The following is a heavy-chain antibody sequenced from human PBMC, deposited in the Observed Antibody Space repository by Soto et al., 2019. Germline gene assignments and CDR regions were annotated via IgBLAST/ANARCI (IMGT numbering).Heavy chain of an antibody. D-gene: IGHD2-15*01. Sequence: QLQLQESGPGLVKPSETLSLTCTVSGGSISSSSYYWGWIRQPPGKGLEWIGSIYYSGSTYYNPSLKSRVTISVDTSKNQFSLQLSSVTAADTAVYYCARQTNIVVVVAATTPYFDYWGQGTLVTVSS. CDR1: GGSISSSSYY. CDR3: ARQTNIVVVVAATTPYFDY. V-gene: IGHV4-39*01. J-gene: IGHJ4*02. CDR2: IYYSGST.